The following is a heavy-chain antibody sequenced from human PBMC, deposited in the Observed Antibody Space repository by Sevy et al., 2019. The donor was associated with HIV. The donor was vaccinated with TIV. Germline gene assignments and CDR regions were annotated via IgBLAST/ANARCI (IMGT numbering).Heavy chain of an antibody. D-gene: IGHD7-27*01. CDR1: GDTFSTYG. J-gene: IGHJ3*02. Sequence: ASVKVSCKASGDTFSTYGLSWVRQAPGQGLEWMGGIIPIFGTPNYAQKFQGRVTITADESASTAYMELSSLRSEDTAMYYCAREGGVATTGDHDAFDIWGHGTLVTVSS. V-gene: IGHV1-69*13. CDR3: AREGGVATTGDHDAFDI. CDR2: IIPIFGTP.